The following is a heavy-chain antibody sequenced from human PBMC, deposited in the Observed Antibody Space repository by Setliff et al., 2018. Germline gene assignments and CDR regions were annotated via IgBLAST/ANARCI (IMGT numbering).Heavy chain of an antibody. CDR2: INHTGST. J-gene: IGHJ5*02. CDR1: GVDVIERLYY. Sequence: SETLSLTCSASGVDVIERLYYWSWVRQSPGKGLEWIGEINHTGSTNYNPSFKSRVTISIDTSKNQFSLKVNSVTAADTAVYFCARVLVLGYNWFDPWGQGTLVTVSS. V-gene: IGHV4-34*01. D-gene: IGHD3-10*01. CDR3: ARVLVLGYNWFDP.